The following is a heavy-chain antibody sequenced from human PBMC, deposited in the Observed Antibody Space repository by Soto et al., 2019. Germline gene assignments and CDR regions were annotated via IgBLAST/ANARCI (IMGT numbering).Heavy chain of an antibody. CDR3: ARATIRRYSSSWYYYYYYMDV. CDR1: GGSFSGYY. V-gene: IGHV4-34*01. J-gene: IGHJ6*03. D-gene: IGHD6-13*01. Sequence: SETLSLTCAVYGGSFSGYYWSWIRQPPGKGLEWIGEINHSGSTNYNPSLKSRVTISVDTSENQFSLKLSCVTAADTAVYYCARATIRRYSSSWYYYYYYMDVWGKGTTVTVSS. CDR2: INHSGST.